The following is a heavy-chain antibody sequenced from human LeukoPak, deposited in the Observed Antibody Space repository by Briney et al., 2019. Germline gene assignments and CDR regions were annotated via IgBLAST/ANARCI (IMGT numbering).Heavy chain of an antibody. CDR3: ARVRGYSGYDIDP. D-gene: IGHD5-12*01. J-gene: IGHJ5*02. V-gene: IGHV3-30*02. Sequence: GGSLRLSCAASGFTFSSYGIHWVRLAPGKGLEWVAFIRYDGSNKYYADSVKGRFTISRDNSKNTLYLQMNSLRAEDTAVYYCARVRGYSGYDIDPWGQGTLVTVSS. CDR1: GFTFSSYG. CDR2: IRYDGSNK.